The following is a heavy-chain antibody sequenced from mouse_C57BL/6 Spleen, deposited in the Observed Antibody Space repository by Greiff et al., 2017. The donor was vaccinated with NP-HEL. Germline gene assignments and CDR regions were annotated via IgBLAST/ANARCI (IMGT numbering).Heavy chain of an antibody. V-gene: IGHV1-69*01. J-gene: IGHJ4*01. CDR1: GYTFTSYW. D-gene: IGHD2-4*01. Sequence: QVQLQQPGAELVMPGASVKLSCKASGYTFTSYWMHWVKQRPGQGLEWIGEIDPSDSYTNYTQKFKGKSTLTVDKSSSTAYMQLSSLTSEDSAVYYCAIYYDYDGAMDDWGQGTSVTVSS. CDR2: IDPSDSYT. CDR3: AIYYDYDGAMDD.